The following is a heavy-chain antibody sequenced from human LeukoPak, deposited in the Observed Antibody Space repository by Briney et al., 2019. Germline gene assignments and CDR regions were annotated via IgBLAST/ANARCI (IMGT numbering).Heavy chain of an antibody. V-gene: IGHV3-23*01. D-gene: IGHD3-22*01. J-gene: IGHJ4*02. CDR2: ISDNGGET. Sequence: GRSLRLSCAASGFTFTDYAMSWVRQAPEKGLEWISTISDNGGETYYADSVKGRFAISRDNSKNTLFLQMNSLRAEDSAVYYCATDRERDPSVYYLVGGQGTLITVSS. CDR1: GFTFTDYA. CDR3: ATDRERDPSVYYLV.